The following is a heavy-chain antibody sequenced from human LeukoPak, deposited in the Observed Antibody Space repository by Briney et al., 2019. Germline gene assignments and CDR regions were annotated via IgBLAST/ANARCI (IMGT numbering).Heavy chain of an antibody. CDR2: ISSSSSYI. Sequence: PGGSLRLSCAASGFTFSSYSMNWVRQAPGKGLEWVSSISSSSSYIYYADSVKGRFTISRDNAKNSLYLQMNSLRAEDTAVYYCARASFGGGVVPAATKWLRLRRAPFDYWGQGTLVTVSS. CDR3: ARASFGGGVVPAATKWLRLRRAPFDY. V-gene: IGHV3-21*01. D-gene: IGHD2-2*01. J-gene: IGHJ4*02. CDR1: GFTFSSYS.